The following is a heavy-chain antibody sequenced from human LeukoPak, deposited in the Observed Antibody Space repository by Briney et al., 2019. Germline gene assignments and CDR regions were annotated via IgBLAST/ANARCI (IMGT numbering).Heavy chain of an antibody. CDR1: GYTFTSYG. J-gene: IGHJ6*03. CDR3: AREYQLFYYYYMDV. D-gene: IGHD2-2*01. V-gene: IGHV1-18*01. Sequence: ASVKVSCKASGYTFTSYGISWVRQAPGQGLEWMGWISGYNGNTNYAQKLQGRVTMTTDTSTSTAYMELRSLRSDDTAVYYCAREYQLFYYYYMDVWGKGTTVTVSS. CDR2: ISGYNGNT.